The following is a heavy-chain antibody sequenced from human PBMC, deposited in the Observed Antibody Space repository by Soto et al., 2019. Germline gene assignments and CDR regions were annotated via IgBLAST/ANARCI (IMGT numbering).Heavy chain of an antibody. CDR1: IFTFSDYG. D-gene: IGHD1-26*01. J-gene: IGHJ4*02. Sequence: PVGSLRLSCASAIFTFSDYGMHCVRHSPGKGLQWLATISHHGIRTHYADSVMGRFTISRDNFKKVVYLHLSGLRVEDTAIYYCAKDWVSGSNHYQLDCWGQGTAVPVSS. CDR2: ISHHGIRT. V-gene: IGHV3-30*18. CDR3: AKDWVSGSNHYQLDC.